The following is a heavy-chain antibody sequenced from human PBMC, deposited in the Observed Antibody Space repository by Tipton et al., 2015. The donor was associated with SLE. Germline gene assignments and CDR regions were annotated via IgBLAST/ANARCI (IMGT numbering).Heavy chain of an antibody. CDR3: VSRPYEVLSAPFDY. J-gene: IGHJ4*02. CDR2: ISSSGSTI. V-gene: IGHV3-11*04. D-gene: IGHD3-16*02. Sequence: SLRLSCAVSGFTFSDYYMSWIRQAPGKGLEWVSYISSSGSTIYYADSVKGRFTISRDNAKKSLYLQMNSLRAEDTAVYYCVSRPYEVLSAPFDYWGQGALVTVSS. CDR1: GFTFSDYY.